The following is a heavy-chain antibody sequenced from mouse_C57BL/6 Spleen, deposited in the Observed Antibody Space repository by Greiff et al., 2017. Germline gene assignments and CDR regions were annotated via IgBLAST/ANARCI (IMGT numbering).Heavy chain of an antibody. V-gene: IGHV5-4*01. J-gene: IGHJ2*01. CDR2: ISDGGSYA. Sequence: EVQRVESGGGLVKPGGSLKLPCAASGFTFSSYAMSWVRQTPGERLEWVATISDGGSYAYYPANVKGRFPISRDNAKNDLYLPMSPLKSEDTAMYYCARVGDYDGFDYWGQGTTLTVSS. D-gene: IGHD2-4*01. CDR1: GFTFSSYA. CDR3: ARVGDYDGFDY.